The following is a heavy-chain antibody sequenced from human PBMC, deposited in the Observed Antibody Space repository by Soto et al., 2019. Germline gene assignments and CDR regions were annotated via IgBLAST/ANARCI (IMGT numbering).Heavy chain of an antibody. V-gene: IGHV3-74*01. CDR2: VDSAGSGT. CDR1: GITFSGFW. J-gene: IGHJ4*02. Sequence: VPLVESGGGSVQPGGSLRLSCVASGITFSGFWMHWVRQVPGKGLVWVARVDSAGSGTSYADSVKGRFTISRDNAKNTLSLQMDGLRVEDTAVYYCATVFEHWGQGIPVTVSS. CDR3: ATVFEH.